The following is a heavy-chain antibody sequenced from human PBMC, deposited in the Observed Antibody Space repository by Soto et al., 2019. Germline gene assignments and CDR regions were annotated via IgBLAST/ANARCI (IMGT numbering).Heavy chain of an antibody. Sequence: GGSLRLSCAASGFTFSSYAMSWVRQAPGKGLEWVSAMSGSGGSTNYADSVKGRFTIARDNSKNTLYLQMNSLRAEDTAVYYCAKGILGCSGGSCFFDYWGQGTLVTVSS. V-gene: IGHV3-23*01. J-gene: IGHJ4*02. CDR1: GFTFSSYA. D-gene: IGHD2-15*01. CDR2: MSGSGGST. CDR3: AKGILGCSGGSCFFDY.